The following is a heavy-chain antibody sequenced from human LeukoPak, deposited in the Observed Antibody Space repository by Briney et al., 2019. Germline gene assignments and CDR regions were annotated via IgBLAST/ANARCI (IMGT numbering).Heavy chain of an antibody. CDR2: ISYDGSNK. Sequence: GGSLRLSCAASGFTFSSCAMHWVRQAPGKGLEWVAVISYDGSNKYYADSVKGRFTISRDNSKNTLYLQMNSLRAEDTAVYYCARDGSRGDGYNLSYYYYYGMDVWGQGTTVTVSS. CDR3: ARDGSRGDGYNLSYYYYYGMDV. V-gene: IGHV3-30-3*01. J-gene: IGHJ6*02. CDR1: GFTFSSCA. D-gene: IGHD5-24*01.